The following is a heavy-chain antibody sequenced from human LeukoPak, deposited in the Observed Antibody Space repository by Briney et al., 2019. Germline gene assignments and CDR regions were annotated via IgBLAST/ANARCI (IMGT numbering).Heavy chain of an antibody. D-gene: IGHD2-8*01. CDR1: GYTFTGYY. CDR2: INPNSGGT. V-gene: IGHV1-2*02. J-gene: IGHJ5*02. CDR3: ALDPRYCTNGVCHFARSNWFDP. Sequence: VASVKVSCKASGYTFTGYYMHWVRQAPGQGLEWMGWINPNSGGTNYAQKFQGRVTMTRDTSISTAYMELSRLRSDDTAVYYCALDPRYCTNGVCHFARSNWFDPWGQGTLVTVSS.